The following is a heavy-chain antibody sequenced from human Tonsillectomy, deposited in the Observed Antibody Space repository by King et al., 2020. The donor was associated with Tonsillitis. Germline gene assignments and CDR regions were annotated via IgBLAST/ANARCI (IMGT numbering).Heavy chain of an antibody. D-gene: IGHD3-10*01. V-gene: IGHV3-30*04. J-gene: IGHJ3*02. CDR2: ISYDGSNK. Sequence: VQLVESGGGVVQPERSLRLSCAASGFTFSSYAMHWVRQAPGKGLEWVAVISYDGSNKYYADSVKGRFTISRDNSKNTLYMQMNSLRAEDTAVYYCARDSQPFHYYGSGTAHGAFDIWGQGTMVTVPS. CDR1: GFTFSSYA. CDR3: ARDSQPFHYYGSGTAHGAFDI.